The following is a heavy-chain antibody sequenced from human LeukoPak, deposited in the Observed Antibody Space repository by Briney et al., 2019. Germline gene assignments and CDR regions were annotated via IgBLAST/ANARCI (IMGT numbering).Heavy chain of an antibody. Sequence: SETLSLTCTVSGYAISSGYYWGWIRQPPGKGLEWIGSIYHSGSTYYNPSLKSRVTISVDTPKNQFSLKLSSVTAADTAVYYWAREYGPAFDYWGQGTLVTVSS. CDR3: AREYGPAFDY. CDR2: IYHSGST. V-gene: IGHV4-38-2*02. D-gene: IGHD2-8*01. CDR1: GYAISSGYY. J-gene: IGHJ4*02.